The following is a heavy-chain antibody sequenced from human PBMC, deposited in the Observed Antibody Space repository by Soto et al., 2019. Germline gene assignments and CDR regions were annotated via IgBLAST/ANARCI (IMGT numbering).Heavy chain of an antibody. J-gene: IGHJ6*02. CDR2: IIPISGTA. CDR1: GGTFSSHA. CDR3: TTAPRRDFWSGYYYGMDV. V-gene: IGHV1-69*13. D-gene: IGHD3-3*01. Sequence: SVKVSCKASGGTFSSHAISWVRQAPGQGLQWMGGIIPISGTANYAQKFQGRVRITADESTSTAYMELSSLGFEDTAVYYCTTAPRRDFWSGYYYGMDVWGQGTTVTVSS.